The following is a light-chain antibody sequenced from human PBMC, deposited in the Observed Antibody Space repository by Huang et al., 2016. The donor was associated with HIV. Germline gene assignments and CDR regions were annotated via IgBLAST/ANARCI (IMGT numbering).Light chain of an antibody. CDR3: QRYDTAPRA. V-gene: IGKV1-27*01. CDR1: QDIGNF. CDR2: SAS. Sequence: DIQMTQSPPSLSASQGVTVTITCRASQDIGNFLAWFQQKPGGIPKLLIDSASTLQLGVPSRFTGRGSGTEFTLTITNLQPEDVATYYCQRYDTAPRAFGPGTKVDIK. J-gene: IGKJ1*01.